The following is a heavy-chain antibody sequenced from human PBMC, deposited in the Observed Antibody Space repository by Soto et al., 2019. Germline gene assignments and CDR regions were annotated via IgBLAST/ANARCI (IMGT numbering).Heavy chain of an antibody. CDR2: IYYSGST. J-gene: IGHJ4*02. CDR1: GGSISSGGYY. CDR3: ARVKQWLAKAIDFDY. Sequence: SETLSLTCTVSGGSISSGGYYWSWIRQHPGKGLEWIGYIYYSGSTYYNPSLKSRVTISVDTSKNQFSLKLSSVTAADTAVYYCARVKQWLAKAIDFDYWGQGTLVTVSS. V-gene: IGHV4-31*03. D-gene: IGHD6-19*01.